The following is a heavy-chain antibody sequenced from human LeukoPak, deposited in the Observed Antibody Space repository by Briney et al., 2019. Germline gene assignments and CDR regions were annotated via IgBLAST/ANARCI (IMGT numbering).Heavy chain of an antibody. CDR3: AKGQYSYGYKVYFDY. J-gene: IGHJ4*02. Sequence: GSLRLSCAASGFTFSSFAMIWVRQPPGKGLEWVSSIFPTSREIHYADSVRGRFTISRDNFKSTLSLQMNSLRAEDTAVYYCAKGQYSYGYKVYFDYWGQGTLVTVSS. D-gene: IGHD5-18*01. CDR1: GFTFSSFA. CDR2: IFPTSREI. V-gene: IGHV3-23*01.